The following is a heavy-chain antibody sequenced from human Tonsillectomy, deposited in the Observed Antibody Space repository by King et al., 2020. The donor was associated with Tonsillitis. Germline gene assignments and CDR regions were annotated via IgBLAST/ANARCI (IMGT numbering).Heavy chain of an antibody. D-gene: IGHD3-3*01. J-gene: IGHJ4*02. Sequence: VQLVESGGGVVQPGRSLRLSCSASGFTFSSYAMHWVRQAPGKGLEWVAVISYDGRNKYYADSVKGRFTISRDNSKNTLYMQMNSLRAEDSAVYFCTRSRMAIFGVVTLGFYFDYWGQGTLVTVSS. CDR3: TRSRMAIFGVVTLGFYFDY. CDR1: GFTFSSYA. CDR2: ISYDGRNK. V-gene: IGHV3-30*04.